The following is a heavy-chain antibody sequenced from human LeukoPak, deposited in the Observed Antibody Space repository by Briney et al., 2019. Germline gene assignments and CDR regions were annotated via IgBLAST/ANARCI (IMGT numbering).Heavy chain of an antibody. CDR1: GFTFSNYG. V-gene: IGHV3-33*01. D-gene: IGHD2-2*01. CDR3: ARPRSNCSSTSCYAGRPPEYYYYYYGMDV. Sequence: PGRSLRLSCAASGFTFSNYGMHWVRQAPGKGLEWVAVIWYDGSNEYYADSVKGRFTISRDNSKNTLSLQMNSLRAEDTAVYYCARPRSNCSSTSCYAGRPPEYYYYYYGMDVWGQGTTVTVSS. J-gene: IGHJ6*02. CDR2: IWYDGSNE.